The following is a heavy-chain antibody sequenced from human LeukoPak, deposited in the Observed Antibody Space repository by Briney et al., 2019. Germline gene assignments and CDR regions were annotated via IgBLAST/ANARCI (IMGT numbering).Heavy chain of an antibody. CDR2: IIPFLAIA. V-gene: IGHV1-69*02. CDR3: ERQDRASDAFDI. D-gene: IGHD1-14*01. J-gene: IGHJ3*02. CDR1: GDTFSIYT. Sequence: SVKVSCKPSGDTFSIYTISWVRQAPGQGREWMGRIIPFLAIADYAQNFQGRVTITADKSTSTAYMELSSLRSEDTAVYYCERQDRASDAFDIWGPGTMVTVSS.